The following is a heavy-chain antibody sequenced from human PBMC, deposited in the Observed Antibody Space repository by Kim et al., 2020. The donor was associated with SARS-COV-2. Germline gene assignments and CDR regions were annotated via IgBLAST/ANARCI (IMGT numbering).Heavy chain of an antibody. CDR3: ARTRSCSSSSCYVDY. D-gene: IGHD2-2*01. V-gene: IGHV3-23*01. J-gene: IGHJ4*02. Sequence: DSVKGRFTISRDSSKNTLYLQMNSRTADDTALYYCARTRSCSSSSCYVDYWGRGALVTVSS.